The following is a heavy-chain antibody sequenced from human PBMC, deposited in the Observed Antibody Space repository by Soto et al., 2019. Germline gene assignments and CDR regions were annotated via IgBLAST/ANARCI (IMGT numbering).Heavy chain of an antibody. CDR1: GGSINSYY. V-gene: IGHV4-4*07. CDR2: INTSGST. J-gene: IGHJ3*02. CDR3: ARDVVVTAYDAFDI. Sequence: SETLSLTCTVSGGSINSYYWSWIRQPAGKGLEWIGRINTSGSTNNNPSLKSRVTMSVDTSKNQFSLKLSSVTAADTAVYYCARDVVVTAYDAFDIWGRGTMVTVSS. D-gene: IGHD2-21*02.